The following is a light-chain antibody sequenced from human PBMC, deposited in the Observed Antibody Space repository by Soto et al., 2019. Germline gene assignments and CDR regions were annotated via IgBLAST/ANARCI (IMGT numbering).Light chain of an antibody. CDR3: CSYTRGGTLLTV. CDR2: DVT. V-gene: IGLV2-14*03. Sequence: QSVLTQPASVSGSPGQSITISCTGASSDVGSYGYVSWYQQHPGKAPKLIIYDVTDRPSGVSNRFSGSKSGNTASLNISGLQAEDEADYYCCSYTRGGTLLTVFGTGTKVTVL. J-gene: IGLJ1*01. CDR1: SSDVGSYGY.